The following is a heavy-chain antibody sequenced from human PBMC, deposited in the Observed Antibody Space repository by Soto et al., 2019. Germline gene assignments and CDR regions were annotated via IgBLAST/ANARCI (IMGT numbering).Heavy chain of an antibody. J-gene: IGHJ4*02. Sequence: QVQLVQSGAEVKKPGASVKVSCKASGYTFTSYGISWVRQAPGQGLEWMGWISAYNGNTNYAQKLQGRVTMTTDTSTSTAYMELRSLRSDDTAVYYCATHILVVPAAMSAIDYWGQGTLVTVSS. CDR1: GYTFTSYG. CDR2: ISAYNGNT. V-gene: IGHV1-18*01. D-gene: IGHD2-2*01. CDR3: ATHILVVPAAMSAIDY.